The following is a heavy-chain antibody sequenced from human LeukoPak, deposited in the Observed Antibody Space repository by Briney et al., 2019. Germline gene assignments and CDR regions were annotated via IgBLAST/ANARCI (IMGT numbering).Heavy chain of an antibody. Sequence: GGSLRLSCAASGFTFSNAWMSWVRQAPGKGLEWVGRIKSKTDGGTTDYAAPVKGRFTISRDDSKNTLYQQMNSLKTEDTAVYYCTTDAIYDYVWGSYRSGGWGQGTLVTVSS. V-gene: IGHV3-15*01. CDR2: IKSKTDGGTT. D-gene: IGHD3-16*02. CDR1: GFTFSNAW. CDR3: TTDAIYDYVWGSYRSGG. J-gene: IGHJ4*02.